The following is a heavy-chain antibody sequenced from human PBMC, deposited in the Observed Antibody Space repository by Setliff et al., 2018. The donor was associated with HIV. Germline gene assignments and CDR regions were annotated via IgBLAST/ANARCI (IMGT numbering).Heavy chain of an antibody. D-gene: IGHD3-3*01. J-gene: IGHJ3*02. CDR3: ARSKTFYDFWGGYYTHGAFKI. V-gene: IGHV4-39*01. Sequence: SETLSLTCTVSGGSIIRSSHYWGWIRQPPGKGLEWIGSIYYSGITYYNPSLKSRVTISVDTSKNQFSLNLTSVTAADTAVYYCARSKTFYDFWGGYYTHGAFKIWGLGTMVTVSS. CDR1: GGSIIRSSHY. CDR2: IYYSGIT.